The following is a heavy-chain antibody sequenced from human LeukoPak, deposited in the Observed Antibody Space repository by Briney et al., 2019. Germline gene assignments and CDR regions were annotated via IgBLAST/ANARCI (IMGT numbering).Heavy chain of an antibody. V-gene: IGHV1-46*01. CDR1: GYTFTSYY. CDR2: INPSGGST. Sequence: ASVTVSCKASGYTFTSYYMHWVRQAPGQGLEWMGIINPSGGSTSYAQKFQGRVTMTRDTSTSTVYMELSSLRSEDTAVYYCAREFTYYYDSSGYFIDWFDPWGQGTLVTVSS. CDR3: AREFTYYYDSSGYFIDWFDP. D-gene: IGHD3-22*01. J-gene: IGHJ5*02.